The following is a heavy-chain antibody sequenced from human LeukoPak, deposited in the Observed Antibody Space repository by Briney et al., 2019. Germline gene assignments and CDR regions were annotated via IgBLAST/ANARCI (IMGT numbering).Heavy chain of an antibody. J-gene: IGHJ4*02. D-gene: IGHD5-18*01. CDR2: ISHTSEYT. CDR3: ARVSARGYDY. CDR1: GFTFSSYT. Sequence: PGGSLRLSCAASGFTFSSYTMSWVRQAPGKGLEWVSAISHTSEYTYHADSVKGRFTISRDNSKNTLYLQMNSLRVEDTAIYYCARVSARGYDYWGRGTLVTVSS. V-gene: IGHV3-23*01.